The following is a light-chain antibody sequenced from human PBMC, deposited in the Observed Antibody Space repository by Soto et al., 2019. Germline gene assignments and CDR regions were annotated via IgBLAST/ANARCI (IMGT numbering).Light chain of an antibody. Sequence: QSVLIQPPSASGTPGQRVTISCSGSNSNIGTKPVSWYQHLPGTAPKVLIYSNDQRPSGVPDRFSGSKSGTSASLAISGLQSEDETDYYCAAWDDSLDAVVFGGGTKSPS. J-gene: IGLJ2*01. CDR1: NSNIGTKP. CDR3: AAWDDSLDAVV. V-gene: IGLV1-44*01. CDR2: SND.